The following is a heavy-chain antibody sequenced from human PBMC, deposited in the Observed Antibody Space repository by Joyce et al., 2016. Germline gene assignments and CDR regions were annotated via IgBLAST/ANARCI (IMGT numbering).Heavy chain of an antibody. D-gene: IGHD6-19*01. CDR1: GFTLSDHY. CDR2: TKNKVNSYTT. CDR3: VSLQWWVPY. Sequence: EVHLVESGGGLVQPGGSLRLSCATSGFTLSDHYMDWVRQAPGKGLEWGGRTKNKVNSYTTEYAASVKGRFTISRDDSQHSLSLQMNSLKTEDTAVYYYVSLQWWVPYCGQGTLVTVSS. V-gene: IGHV3-72*01. J-gene: IGHJ4*02.